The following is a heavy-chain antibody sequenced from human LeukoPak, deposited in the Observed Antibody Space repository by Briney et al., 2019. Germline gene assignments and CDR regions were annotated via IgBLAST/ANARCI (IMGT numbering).Heavy chain of an antibody. CDR3: ASDYDSPFDF. V-gene: IGHV3-21*06. Sequence: GGSLRLSCAASGFTFSAYSMNWVREAPGKGLEWVSSITPSSSSIFYADSVKGRFTISRDNAKNLLYLQMSSLRAEDTAVYYCASDYDSPFDFWGQGTLVTVSS. J-gene: IGHJ4*02. CDR2: ITPSSSSI. CDR1: GFTFSAYS. D-gene: IGHD5-12*01.